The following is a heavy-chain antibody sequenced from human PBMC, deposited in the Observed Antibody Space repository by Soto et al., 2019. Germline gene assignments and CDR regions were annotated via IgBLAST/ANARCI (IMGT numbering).Heavy chain of an antibody. Sequence: EVQLVESGGGLVQPGGSLRLSCAASGFSFSHYCMSWVRQAPGKGLEWVANIKQDGSEKYDVDSVKGRFTISRDNAKNSMFLQMDRLRDEDTAVYYWARVPSTRDIWSYGVGGKYYYYYMDVWGKGTTVTVSS. D-gene: IGHD1-7*01. CDR3: ARVPSTRDIWSYGVGGKYYYYYMDV. J-gene: IGHJ6*03. CDR2: IKQDGSEK. CDR1: GFSFSHYC. V-gene: IGHV3-7*04.